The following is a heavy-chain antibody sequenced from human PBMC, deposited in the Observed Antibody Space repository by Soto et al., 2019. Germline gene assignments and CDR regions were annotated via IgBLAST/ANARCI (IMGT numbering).Heavy chain of an antibody. V-gene: IGHV4-31*03. D-gene: IGHD6-6*01. J-gene: IGHJ5*02. CDR2: IYDSESA. Sequence: QVQLQESGPGLVKPSQTLSLTCTVSGESISSGGYYWSWIRHHPGKGLEWIGYIYDSESAYYNPSLKSRVTISMDTSKNQFAMRLSSVTAADTAVYFCARVFSSSSAVDLWGQGTQVTVSS. CDR3: ARVFSSSSAVDL. CDR1: GESISSGGYY.